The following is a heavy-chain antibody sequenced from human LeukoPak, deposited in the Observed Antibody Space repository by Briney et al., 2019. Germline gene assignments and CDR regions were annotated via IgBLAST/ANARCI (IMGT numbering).Heavy chain of an antibody. D-gene: IGHD6-6*01. CDR2: ISYDGSNK. V-gene: IGHV3-30-3*01. J-gene: IGHJ4*02. CDR1: GFTFSSYA. Sequence: GRSLRLSCAASGFTFSSYAMHWVRQAPGKGLEWVAVISYDGSNKYYADSVKGRFTISRDNSKNTLYLQMNSLRAEDTAVYYCARESHISSSSYFFDYWGQGTLVTVSS. CDR3: ARESHISSSSYFFDY.